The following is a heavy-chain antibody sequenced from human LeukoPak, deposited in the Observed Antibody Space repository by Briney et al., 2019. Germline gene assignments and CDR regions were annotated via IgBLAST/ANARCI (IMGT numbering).Heavy chain of an antibody. CDR1: GFTFSSYA. D-gene: IGHD3-10*01. CDR3: VKDADDYYGSGSHPSFDP. Sequence: GGSLRLSCAASGFTFSSYAMHWVRQAPGKGLEWVAVISSDGTNKYYADSVKGRFTISRDNSKNTLYLQMKSLRAEDTAVYYCVKDADDYYGSGSHPSFDPWGQGTLVTVSS. V-gene: IGHV3-30*04. CDR2: ISSDGTNK. J-gene: IGHJ5*02.